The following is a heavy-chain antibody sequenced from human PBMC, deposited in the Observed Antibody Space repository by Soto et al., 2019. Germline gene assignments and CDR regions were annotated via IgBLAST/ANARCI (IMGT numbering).Heavy chain of an antibody. Sequence: GGSLRLSCAASGFTFSSYGMHWVRQAPGKGLEWVAVISYDGSNKYYADSVKGRFTISRDNSKNTLYLQMNSLRAEDTAVYYCAKDLSVAGYWGQGTMVTVSS. CDR3: AKDLSVAGY. D-gene: IGHD6-19*01. CDR1: GFTFSSYG. CDR2: ISYDGSNK. J-gene: IGHJ4*02. V-gene: IGHV3-30*18.